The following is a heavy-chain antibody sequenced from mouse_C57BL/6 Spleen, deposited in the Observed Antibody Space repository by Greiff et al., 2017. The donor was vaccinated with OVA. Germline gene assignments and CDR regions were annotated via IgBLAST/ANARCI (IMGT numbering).Heavy chain of an antibody. CDR2: IYPGSGST. Sequence: QVQLQQPGAELVKPGASVKMSCKASGYTFTSYWITWVKQRPGQGLEWIGDIYPGSGSTNYNEQFKSKATLTVDPSSSTTYMQLSSLTSEDSAVYYCARDPYDYDAWYAMDYWGQGTSVTVSS. D-gene: IGHD2-4*01. J-gene: IGHJ4*01. CDR1: GYTFTSYW. V-gene: IGHV1-55*01. CDR3: ARDPYDYDAWYAMDY.